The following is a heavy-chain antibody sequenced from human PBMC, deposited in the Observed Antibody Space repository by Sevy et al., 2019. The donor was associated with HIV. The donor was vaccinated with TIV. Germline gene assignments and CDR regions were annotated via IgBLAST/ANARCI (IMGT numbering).Heavy chain of an antibody. V-gene: IGHV3-23*01. CDR2: ISGSGGST. CDR3: AKDEYYYDSSGYYWPLGY. CDR1: GFTFSSYA. J-gene: IGHJ4*02. Sequence: GGSLRLSCAASGFTFSSYAMSWVRQAPGKGLEWVSAISGSGGSTYYADSVKGRFTISRDNSKNTLYLQMNRLRAEVTAVYYCAKDEYYYDSSGYYWPLGYWGQGTLVTVSS. D-gene: IGHD3-22*01.